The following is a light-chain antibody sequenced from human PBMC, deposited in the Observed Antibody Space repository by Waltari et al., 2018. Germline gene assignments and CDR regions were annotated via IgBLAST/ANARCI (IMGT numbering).Light chain of an antibody. Sequence: IQMTQSPFSLSASVGDRVTITCQASADLNTYFNWYQQKPGKAHKLLIYDASTLETGVPARFSGSGSGTDITFTINSRQPEDIATYYCQEYENPLGLVTFGGGTKVEI. CDR1: ADLNTY. J-gene: IGKJ4*01. CDR2: DAS. V-gene: IGKV1-33*01. CDR3: QEYENPLGLVT.